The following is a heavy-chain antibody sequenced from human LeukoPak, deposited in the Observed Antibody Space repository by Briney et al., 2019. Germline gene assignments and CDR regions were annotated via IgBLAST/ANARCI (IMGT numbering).Heavy chain of an antibody. D-gene: IGHD3-22*01. CDR2: ISAYNGNT. J-gene: IGHJ4*02. CDR1: GYTFTSYG. Sequence: ASVKVSCKASGYTFTSYGISWVRQAPGQGLEWMGWISAYNGNTNYAQKLQGRVTMTTDTSTGTAYMELRSLRSDDTAVYYCARDLYYYDSSGYYYFWGQGTLVTVSS. CDR3: ARDLYYYDSSGYYYF. V-gene: IGHV1-18*01.